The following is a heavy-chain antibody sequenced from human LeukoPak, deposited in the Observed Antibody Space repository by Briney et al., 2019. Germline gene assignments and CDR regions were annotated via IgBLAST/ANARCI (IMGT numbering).Heavy chain of an antibody. V-gene: IGHV3-11*01. CDR2: ISDSSTVV. D-gene: IGHD2-2*02. CDR3: ARDRRPAQYRGLDV. J-gene: IGHJ6*02. Sequence: GSLRLSCAASEFAFSATYMSWIRQAPGKGLEWISYISDSSTVVYYTDSVKGRFTISRDNANNSLFLQLNSLRAEDTAVYFCARDRRPAQYRGLDVWGRGTTVTVSS. CDR1: EFAFSATY.